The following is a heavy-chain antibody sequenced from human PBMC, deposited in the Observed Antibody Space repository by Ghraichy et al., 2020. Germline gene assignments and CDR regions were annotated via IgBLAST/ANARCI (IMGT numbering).Heavy chain of an antibody. D-gene: IGHD3-10*01. J-gene: IGHJ5*02. CDR2: IYYSGST. CDR1: GGSISSYY. CDR3: ARLPAGTMVRGVTPRFDP. V-gene: IGHV4-59*08. Sequence: SETLSLTCTVSGGSISSYYWSWIRQPPGKGLEWIGYIYYSGSTNYNPSLKSRVTISVDTSKNQFSLKLSSVTAADTAVYYCARLPAGTMVRGVTPRFDPWGQGTLVTVSS.